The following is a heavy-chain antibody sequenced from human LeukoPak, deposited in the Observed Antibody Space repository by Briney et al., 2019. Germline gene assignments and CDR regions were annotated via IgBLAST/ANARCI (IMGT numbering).Heavy chain of an antibody. V-gene: IGHV4-61*08. D-gene: IGHD3-10*01. Sequence: SQTLSLTCTVSGGSISSGGYYWSWIRQPPGKGLEWIGYIYYSGSTNYNPSLKSRVTISVDTSKNQFSLKLSSVTAADTAVYYCARVSHQGTWFGYWGQGTLVTVSS. CDR3: ARVSHQGTWFGY. J-gene: IGHJ4*02. CDR1: GGSISSGGYY. CDR2: IYYSGST.